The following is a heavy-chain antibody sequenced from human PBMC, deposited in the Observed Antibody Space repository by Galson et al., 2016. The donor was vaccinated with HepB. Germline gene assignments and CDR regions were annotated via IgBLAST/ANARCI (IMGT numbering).Heavy chain of an antibody. D-gene: IGHD2-21*01. Sequence: SVKVSCKASGYTFTSYAMHWVRQAPGQSLEWMGWISAGNGNTKYSQKFQDRVTITRGTSASTAYMDLSSLRSEDTAVYYCARDVVVLPVRPYGLDVWGPGTTVTVSS. CDR1: GYTFTSYA. CDR3: ARDVVVLPVRPYGLDV. CDR2: ISAGNGNT. J-gene: IGHJ6*01. V-gene: IGHV1-3*01.